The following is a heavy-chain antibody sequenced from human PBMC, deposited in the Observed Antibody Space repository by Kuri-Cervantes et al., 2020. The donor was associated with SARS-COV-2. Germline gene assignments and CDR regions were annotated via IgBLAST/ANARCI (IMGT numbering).Heavy chain of an antibody. D-gene: IGHD6-13*01. Sequence: SVKVSCKASGGTFSSYAISWVRQAPGQGLEWMGRIIPILGIANYAQKFQGRVTITADKSTSTAYMELSSLRSEDTAVYYCAREYSSSWYARPDYYYGMDVWGQGTTVTGLL. J-gene: IGHJ6*02. CDR2: IIPILGIA. V-gene: IGHV1-69*04. CDR3: AREYSSSWYARPDYYYGMDV. CDR1: GGTFSSYA.